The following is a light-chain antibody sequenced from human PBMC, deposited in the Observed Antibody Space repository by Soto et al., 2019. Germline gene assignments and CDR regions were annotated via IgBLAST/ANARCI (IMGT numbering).Light chain of an antibody. Sequence: DIVMTQSPDSLAVSLGERATVNCKSSQSVLYSSNNKNYLAWYQQKPGQPPKMIIYWASTRESGVPDRFSGSGSGPDFTLTISSLQAEDVAVYYCQQYYNSRLTFGGGTKVEIK. CDR3: QQYYNSRLT. CDR1: QSVLYSSNNKNY. CDR2: WAS. J-gene: IGKJ4*01. V-gene: IGKV4-1*01.